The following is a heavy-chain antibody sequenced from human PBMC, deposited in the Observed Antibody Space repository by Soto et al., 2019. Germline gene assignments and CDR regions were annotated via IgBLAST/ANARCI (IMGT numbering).Heavy chain of an antibody. CDR1: GDSISNSDYY. J-gene: IGHJ6*02. CDR3: ARDVPYYYGFDV. Sequence: QVQLQESGPGLVKPSQTLSLTCTVSGDSISNSDYYWNWIRQSPGKGLEWIASIDYSGSTYYNPSLKSQVVISADTSKNLFSLKLRSVTAADTALYFCARDVPYYYGFDVWGQGTTVTVSS. V-gene: IGHV4-30-4*01. CDR2: IDYSGST.